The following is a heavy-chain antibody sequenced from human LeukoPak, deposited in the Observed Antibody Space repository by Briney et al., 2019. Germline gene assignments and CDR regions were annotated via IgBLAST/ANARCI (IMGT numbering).Heavy chain of an antibody. J-gene: IGHJ5*02. CDR2: NNPNSGGT. Sequence: ASVKVSCKASGYTFTGYYMHWVRQAPGQGLEWMGWNNPNSGGTNYAQKFQGWVTMTRDTSISTAYMELSRLRSDDTAVYYCARDYYGSGSYYRWFDPWGQGTLVTVSS. CDR1: GYTFTGYY. V-gene: IGHV1-2*04. D-gene: IGHD3-10*01. CDR3: ARDYYGSGSYYRWFDP.